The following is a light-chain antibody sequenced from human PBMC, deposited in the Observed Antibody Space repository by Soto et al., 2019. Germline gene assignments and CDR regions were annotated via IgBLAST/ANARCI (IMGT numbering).Light chain of an antibody. J-gene: IGKJ5*01. CDR2: DAS. CDR3: QQRSNWPPVIT. Sequence: EIVLTQSPVTLSLSPGERATLSCRASQTFSSHLAWYQQKPGQAPRLLIYDASKRATGIPARFSGRGSGTDFTLTISSLEPEDFAVYYCQQRSNWPPVITFGQGTRLEIK. CDR1: QTFSSH. V-gene: IGKV3-11*01.